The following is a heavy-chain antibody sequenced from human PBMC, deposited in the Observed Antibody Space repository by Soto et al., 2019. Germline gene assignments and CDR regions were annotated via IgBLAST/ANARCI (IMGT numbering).Heavy chain of an antibody. Sequence: SETLSLTCAVSGGSISSGDYSWSWIRQPPGRGLEWVGHISDSGNTYYNPSLRSRATISADRSKNHFSLKLSSVTAADTAVYYCARGSTDYFDSTGYNGYFDYWGQGTLVTVSS. CDR1: GGSISSGDYS. CDR2: ISDSGNT. J-gene: IGHJ4*02. V-gene: IGHV4-30-2*01. CDR3: ARGSTDYFDSTGYNGYFDY. D-gene: IGHD3-22*01.